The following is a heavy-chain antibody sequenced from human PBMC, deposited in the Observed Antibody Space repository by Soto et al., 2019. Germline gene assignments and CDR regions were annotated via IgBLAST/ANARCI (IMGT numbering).Heavy chain of an antibody. D-gene: IGHD2-8*01. CDR3: ARAIVYCTNGVCYNYYYHGMVF. J-gene: IGHJ6*02. Sequence: QVQLVQSGAEVKKPGSSVKVSCKASGGTFSSYAISWVRQAPGQGLEWMGGILPMFRAANYAQQFQGRVIIIPDESTSTASMELRSLRSEDTAVYYCARAIVYCTNGVCYNYYYHGMVFWGQGTTVTVSS. CDR2: ILPMFRAA. V-gene: IGHV1-69*01. CDR1: GGTFSSYA.